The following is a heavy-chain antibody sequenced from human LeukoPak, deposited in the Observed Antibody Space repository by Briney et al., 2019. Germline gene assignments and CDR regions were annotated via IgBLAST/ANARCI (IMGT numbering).Heavy chain of an antibody. CDR1: GFKFGDYA. J-gene: IGHJ4*02. Sequence: GSLRLSCTTSGFKFGDYAMSWVRQVPGKGLEGVGLIRSNVFGGTTEYAAPVKGRFSFSRDDSKNIVYLQMNSLKSEDTALYYCTRLRGGYFDSWGQGTRVTVSS. CDR3: TRLRGGYFDS. V-gene: IGHV3-49*04. CDR2: IRSNVFGGTT. D-gene: IGHD3-16*01.